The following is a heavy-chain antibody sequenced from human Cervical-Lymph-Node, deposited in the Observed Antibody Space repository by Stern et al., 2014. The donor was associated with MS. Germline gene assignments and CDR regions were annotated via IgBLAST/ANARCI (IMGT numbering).Heavy chain of an antibody. CDR1: GFSLSNARMG. CDR3: ARIGGSGWTGGFDY. Sequence: QVTLRESGPVLVKPTETLTLTCTVSGFSLSNARMGVSWIRQPPGKALEWLAHIFSNDEKSYRPSLKSRLTISKDTSKSQVVLTMTNMDPVDTATYYCARIGGSGWTGGFDYWGQGTLVTVSS. J-gene: IGHJ4*02. V-gene: IGHV2-26*01. D-gene: IGHD6-19*01. CDR2: IFSNDEK.